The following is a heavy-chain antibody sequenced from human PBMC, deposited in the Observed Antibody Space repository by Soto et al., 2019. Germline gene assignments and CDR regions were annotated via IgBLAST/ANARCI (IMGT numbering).Heavy chain of an antibody. Sequence: GESLKVSCKCSGYSFTRYWISWVRQMPGKGLEWMGRIDPSDSYTNYSPSFQGHVTISADKSISTAYLQWSSLKASDTAMYYCARLDIVVVPAAIGGGYYYGMDVWGQGTTVNVSS. CDR1: GYSFTRYW. CDR3: ARLDIVVVPAAIGGGYYYGMDV. D-gene: IGHD2-2*02. CDR2: IDPSDSYT. V-gene: IGHV5-10-1*01. J-gene: IGHJ6*02.